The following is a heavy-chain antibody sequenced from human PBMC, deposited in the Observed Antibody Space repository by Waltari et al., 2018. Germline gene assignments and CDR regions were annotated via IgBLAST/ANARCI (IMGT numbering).Heavy chain of an antibody. J-gene: IGHJ3*02. CDR2: INYSGST. V-gene: IGHV4-59*11. D-gene: IGHD2-15*01. CDR1: GGSISSHY. CDR3: ARKAPGSTDAFDI. Sequence: QVQLQESGPGLVKPSETLSLTCTVPGGSISSHYWSWIRQPPGKGLEWIGYINYSGSTNYHPALKSRVTISVDTSKNQFSLKLSAGTAADTAVYYCARKAPGSTDAFDIWGQGTMVTVSS.